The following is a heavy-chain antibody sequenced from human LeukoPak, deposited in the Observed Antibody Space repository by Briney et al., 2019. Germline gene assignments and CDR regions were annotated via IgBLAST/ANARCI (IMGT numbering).Heavy chain of an antibody. Sequence: SETLSLTCTVSGGSISSYYWSWIRQPAGKGLEWIGRIYTSGSTNYNPSLKSRVTMSVDTSKNQFSLRLSSVTAAGTAVYYCAAYDYGGNPNAGGMDVWGQGTTVTVSS. CDR3: AAYDYGGNPNAGGMDV. D-gene: IGHD4-23*01. V-gene: IGHV4-4*07. CDR1: GGSISSYY. CDR2: IYTSGST. J-gene: IGHJ6*02.